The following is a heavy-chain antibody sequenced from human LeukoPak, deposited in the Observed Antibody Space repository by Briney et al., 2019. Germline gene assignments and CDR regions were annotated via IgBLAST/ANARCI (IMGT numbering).Heavy chain of an antibody. D-gene: IGHD6-19*01. V-gene: IGHV1-69*13. CDR3: ASPIAVAGINAFDI. CDR1: GGTFSSYA. CDR2: IIPIFGTA. J-gene: IGHJ3*02. Sequence: SVKVSCKASGGTFSSYAISWVRQAPGQGLEWMGGIIPIFGTANYAQKFQGRVTITADESTSTAYMELSSLRSGDTAVYYCASPIAVAGINAFDIWGQGTMVTVSS.